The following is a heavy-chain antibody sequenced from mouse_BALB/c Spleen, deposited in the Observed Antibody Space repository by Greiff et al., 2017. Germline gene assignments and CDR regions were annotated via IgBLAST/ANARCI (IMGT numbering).Heavy chain of an antibody. V-gene: IGHV1S9*01. CDR2: INPYNGAT. Sequence: EVQLQESGPELVKPGASVKISCKASDYSFTGYIMNWVKQSHGKSLEWIGEINPYNGATSYNQNFKDKASLTVDKSSSTAYMELHSLTSEDSAVYYCARSPITTVVNYFDYWGQGTTLTVSS. D-gene: IGHD1-1*01. CDR3: ARSPITTVVNYFDY. J-gene: IGHJ2*01. CDR1: DYSFTGYI.